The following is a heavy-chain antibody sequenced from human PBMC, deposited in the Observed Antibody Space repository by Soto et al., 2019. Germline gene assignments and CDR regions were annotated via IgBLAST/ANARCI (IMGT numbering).Heavy chain of an antibody. Sequence: GGSLRLSCAASGFTFSSYWMHWVRQAPGKGLVWVSRINSDGSSTSYADSVKGRFTISRDNAKNTLYLQMNSLRAEDTAVYYCARKQQLVRGYYYYGTDVWGQGTTVTVSS. CDR2: INSDGSST. V-gene: IGHV3-74*01. D-gene: IGHD6-13*01. CDR3: ARKQQLVRGYYYYGTDV. CDR1: GFTFSSYW. J-gene: IGHJ6*02.